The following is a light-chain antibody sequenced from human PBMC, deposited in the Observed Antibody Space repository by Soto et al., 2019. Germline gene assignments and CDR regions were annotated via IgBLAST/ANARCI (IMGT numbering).Light chain of an antibody. J-gene: IGLJ2*01. CDR3: SSYTSSSTRV. Sequence: QSALTQPTSVSGSPGQSITISCTGTSSDVGGYNYVSWYQQHPGKAPKLMIYDVSNRPSGVSNRFSASKSDNTASLTISGLQAEDEGDYYCSSYTSSSTRVFGGGTKLTVL. V-gene: IGLV2-14*01. CDR1: SSDVGGYNY. CDR2: DVS.